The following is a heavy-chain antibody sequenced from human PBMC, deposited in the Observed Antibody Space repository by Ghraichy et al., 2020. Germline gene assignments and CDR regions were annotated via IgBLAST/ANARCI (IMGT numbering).Heavy chain of an antibody. CDR2: IKQDGSEN. J-gene: IGHJ3*02. CDR1: GFTFSNYW. V-gene: IGHV3-7*01. CDR3: ASSGGWYGVNAFDI. Sequence: GESLNISCAASGFTFSNYWMSWVRQAPGKGLEWVANIKQDGSENYYVDSVKGRFTISRDNAKNSLYLQMNTLRAEDTAVYYCASSGGWYGVNAFDIWGQGTMVTVSS. D-gene: IGHD6-19*01.